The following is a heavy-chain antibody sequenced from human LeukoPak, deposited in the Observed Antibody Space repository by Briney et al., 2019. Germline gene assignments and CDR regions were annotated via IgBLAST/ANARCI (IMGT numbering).Heavy chain of an antibody. CDR2: ISGSGGST. Sequence: GGSLRLSCAPSGFTFSSYAMSWVRQAAGNGLGWVSAISGSGGSTYYADSVKGRFTISRDNSKNTLYLQMNSLRAEDTAVYYCAKKGTSSAVAFTDYWGQGTLVTVSS. V-gene: IGHV3-23*01. CDR3: AKKGTSSAVAFTDY. D-gene: IGHD6-19*01. CDR1: GFTFSSYA. J-gene: IGHJ4*02.